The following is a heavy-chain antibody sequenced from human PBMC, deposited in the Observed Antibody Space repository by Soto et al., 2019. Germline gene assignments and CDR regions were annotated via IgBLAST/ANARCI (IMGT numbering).Heavy chain of an antibody. D-gene: IGHD3-16*01. Sequence: GTLSLTCTVSRSSISSSGYYGGWIRQPPGRGLEWIGSLYYNVGTYYNPSLKSRVTISADTSTNQFSLMVNSVTAADAAIYYCARLPWRHWVDYWGQGARVTVSS. CDR2: LYYNVGT. J-gene: IGHJ4*02. V-gene: IGHV4-39*01. CDR3: ARLPWRHWVDY. CDR1: RSSISSSGYY.